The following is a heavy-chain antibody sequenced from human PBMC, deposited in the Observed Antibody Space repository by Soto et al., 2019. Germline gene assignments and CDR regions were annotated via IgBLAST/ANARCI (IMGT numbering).Heavy chain of an antibody. CDR3: AKPHRDVYSTAFFYH. Sequence: EVQVLESGGGLVQPGGSLRLSCAASEFTFSTYAMSWVRQAPGKGLEWVSGISGSGGGTYYADSVKGRFTISRDNSKNTVYLQMNGLRAEDTAVYYCAKPHRDVYSTAFFYHWGQGTLVTVSS. CDR1: EFTFSTYA. J-gene: IGHJ4*02. V-gene: IGHV3-23*01. D-gene: IGHD4-4*01. CDR2: ISGSGGGT.